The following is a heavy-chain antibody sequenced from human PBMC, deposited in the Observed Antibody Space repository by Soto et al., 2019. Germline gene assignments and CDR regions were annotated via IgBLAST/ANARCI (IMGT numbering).Heavy chain of an antibody. CDR3: GRGSLTLPDYFQS. J-gene: IGHJ1*01. CDR1: GGTFSTYA. D-gene: IGHD3-10*01. Sequence: QVQLVQSGPEVKQPGSSVKVSCKASGGTFSTYAFHWVRQAPGQGLESMGEIIPLFAKANYAQKFQGRVTFSADRSTTTVFMEVNRLTSGDTAVYFCGRGSLTLPDYFQSWGQGTVVIVTS. CDR2: IIPLFAKA. V-gene: IGHV1-69*06.